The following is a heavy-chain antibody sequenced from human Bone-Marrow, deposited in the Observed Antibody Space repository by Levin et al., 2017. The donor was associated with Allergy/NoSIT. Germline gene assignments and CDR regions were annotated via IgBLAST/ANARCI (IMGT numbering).Heavy chain of an antibody. Sequence: ASVKVSCEASGYTLFSYVMHWVRQAPGQRFEWMGWINGGNGNTRYSQKFQGRVTITRDTSASTAYMELSSLRSEDTAVYYCARGSRGDNFRDYYYGMDVWGQGTTVTVSS. V-gene: IGHV1-3*01. J-gene: IGHJ6*02. D-gene: IGHD2-21*02. CDR2: INGGNGNT. CDR1: GYTLFSYV. CDR3: ARGSRGDNFRDYYYGMDV.